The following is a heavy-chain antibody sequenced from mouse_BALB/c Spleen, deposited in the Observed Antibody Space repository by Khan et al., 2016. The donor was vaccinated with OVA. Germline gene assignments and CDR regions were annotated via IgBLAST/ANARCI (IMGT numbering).Heavy chain of an antibody. V-gene: IGHV5-6*01. CDR1: GFTFSTYG. CDR3: ARLAYYDDSEGFAY. CDR2: ISSGGSYT. D-gene: IGHD1-1*01. Sequence: EVQLVESGGDLVKPEGSLKLSCAASGFTFSTYGMSWVRQTPDKRLEWVATISSGGSYTYYPDSVQGRFTISRDNAKNTLYLQMSSLKSEDTAMFYCARLAYYDDSEGFAYGGQGTLVTVSA. J-gene: IGHJ3*01.